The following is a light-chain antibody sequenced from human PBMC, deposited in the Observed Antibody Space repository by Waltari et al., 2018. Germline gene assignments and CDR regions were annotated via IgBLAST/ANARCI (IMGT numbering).Light chain of an antibody. J-gene: IGKJ3*01. Sequence: DIVMSQSPDSLAVSLGERATINCRSSQSLSYRYNNKNYLAWYQQRQGQPPKLLIYWASLRESVVPDRFSGSGSGTDFTLTINSLQAEDVAVYYCHQYYTTPFTFGPGTTVDIK. V-gene: IGKV4-1*01. CDR3: HQYYTTPFT. CDR2: WAS. CDR1: QSLSYRYNNKNY.